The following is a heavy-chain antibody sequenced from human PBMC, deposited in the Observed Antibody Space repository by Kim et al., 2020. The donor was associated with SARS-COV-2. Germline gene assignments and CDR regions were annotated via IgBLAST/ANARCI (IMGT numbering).Heavy chain of an antibody. CDR3: ARGKELLWFGERAVWFDP. J-gene: IGHJ5*02. CDR2: IYYSGST. V-gene: IGHV4-59*01. D-gene: IGHD3-10*01. CDR1: GGSISSYY. Sequence: SETLSLTCTVSGGSISSYYWSWIRQPPGKGLEWIGYIYYSGSTNYNPSLKSRVTISVDTSKNQFSLKLSSVTAADTAVDYCARGKELLWFGERAVWFDPWGQGTLVTVSS.